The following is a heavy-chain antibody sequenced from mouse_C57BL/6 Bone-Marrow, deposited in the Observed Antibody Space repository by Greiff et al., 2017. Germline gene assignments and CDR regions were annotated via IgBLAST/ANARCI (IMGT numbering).Heavy chain of an antibody. CDR2: INPSSGYT. J-gene: IGHJ2*01. V-gene: IGHV1-4*01. CDR3: AITTVVAFDY. D-gene: IGHD1-1*01. Sequence: VQLQQSGAELARPGASVKMSCKASGYTFTSYTMHWVKQRPGQGLEWIGYINPSSGYTKYNQKFKDKATLTADKSSSTAYMHLSSLTSEDSAVYYCAITTVVAFDYWGQGTTLTVSS. CDR1: GYTFTSYT.